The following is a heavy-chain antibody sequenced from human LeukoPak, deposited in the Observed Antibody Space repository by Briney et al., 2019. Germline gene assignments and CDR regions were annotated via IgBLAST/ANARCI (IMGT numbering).Heavy chain of an antibody. CDR1: GFTFSSHG. J-gene: IGHJ4*02. Sequence: PGGSLRLSCAASGFTFSSHGMHWVRQAPGKGLEWVAFIRYDGSNKYYADSVKGRFTISRDNSKNTLYLQMNSLRAEDTAVYYCAKDSSGWYYFDYWGQGTLVTVSS. V-gene: IGHV3-30*02. CDR3: AKDSSGWYYFDY. D-gene: IGHD6-19*01. CDR2: IRYDGSNK.